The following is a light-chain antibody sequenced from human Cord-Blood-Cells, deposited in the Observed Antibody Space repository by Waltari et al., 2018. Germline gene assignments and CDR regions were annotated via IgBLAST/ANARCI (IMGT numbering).Light chain of an antibody. J-gene: IGKJ2*01. CDR3: QQYGSSPYT. CDR2: GAS. CDR1: QSVSSSY. V-gene: IGKV3-20*01. Sequence: EIVLTQSPGTLSLSPGERATRSCRASQSVSSSYLAWDQQRPGQAPRLLIYGASSSATGIPDRFSGSGSGTDFTLTVSRLEPEDFAVYYCQQYGSSPYTFGQGTKLEIK.